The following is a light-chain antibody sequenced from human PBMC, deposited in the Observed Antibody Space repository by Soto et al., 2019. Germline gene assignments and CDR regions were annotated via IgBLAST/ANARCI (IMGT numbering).Light chain of an antibody. J-gene: IGKJ1*01. CDR2: GAS. V-gene: IGKV3-20*01. CDR1: QSVSSSY. CDR3: QQYGSPPQT. Sequence: EIVLTQSPGTLSLSPGERATLSCRASQSVSSSYLAWYQQKPGQAPRLLIYGASSRATGIPDRFSGSGSGTDFTLTISRLEPEDVVVYYCQQYGSPPQTFGQGTKVEI.